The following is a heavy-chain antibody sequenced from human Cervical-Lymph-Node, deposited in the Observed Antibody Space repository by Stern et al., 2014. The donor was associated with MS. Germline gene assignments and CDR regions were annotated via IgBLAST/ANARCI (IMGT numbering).Heavy chain of an antibody. J-gene: IGHJ6*02. CDR1: GYTLNDLS. D-gene: IGHD6-19*01. Sequence: QVQLVQSGAEVKKPGASVKVSCKVSGYTLNDLSLPWVRQAPGEGLEWMGGSSPEDGETIFAQGLQGRVTVTEDTSTDTAYMELSSLRSEDTAVYYCASAVTGLNYYFHALDVWGQGTTVTVSS. CDR2: SSPEDGET. V-gene: IGHV1-24*01. CDR3: ASAVTGLNYYFHALDV.